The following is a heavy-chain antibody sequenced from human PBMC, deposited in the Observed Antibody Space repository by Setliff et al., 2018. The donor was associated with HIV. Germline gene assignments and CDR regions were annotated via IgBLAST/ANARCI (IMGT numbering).Heavy chain of an antibody. J-gene: IGHJ5*02. CDR3: ARALPYDSSGYYFVGWFDP. CDR2: INPNSGGT. V-gene: IGHV1-2*06. CDR1: GVTFSNYP. Sequence: ASVKVSCKASGVTFSNYPITWVRQAPGQGLEWMGRINPNSGGTNYAQKFQGRVTMTRDTSISTAYMELSRLRSDDTAVYYCARALPYDSSGYYFVGWFDPWGQGTLVTVS. D-gene: IGHD3-22*01.